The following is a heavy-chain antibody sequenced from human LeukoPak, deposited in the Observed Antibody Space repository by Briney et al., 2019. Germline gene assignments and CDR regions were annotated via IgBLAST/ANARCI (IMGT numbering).Heavy chain of an antibody. D-gene: IGHD3-22*01. CDR1: GYTFTSYG. CDR3: ARVTGGHYYYDSSIYFDY. Sequence: ASVKVSCKASGYTFTSYGISWVRQAPGQGLEWMGWISAYNGNTNYAQKLQGRVTMTTDTSTSTAYMELRSLRSDDTAVYYCARVTGGHYYYDSSIYFDYWGQGTLVTVSS. V-gene: IGHV1-18*01. CDR2: ISAYNGNT. J-gene: IGHJ4*02.